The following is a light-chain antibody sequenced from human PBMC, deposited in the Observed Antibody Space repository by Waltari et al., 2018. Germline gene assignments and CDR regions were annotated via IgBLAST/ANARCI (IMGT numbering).Light chain of an antibody. CDR1: QSVGSY. CDR3: HQRSNWPPFT. Sequence: EIVLTQSPATLSLSPGERATLSCRASQSVGSYLAWYQQKPGQAPRLLIYDASNRATGIPARFSGSGSGTDFTLTISSLEPEDFAVYYCHQRSNWPPFTFGPGTKVDI. J-gene: IGKJ3*01. CDR2: DAS. V-gene: IGKV3-11*01.